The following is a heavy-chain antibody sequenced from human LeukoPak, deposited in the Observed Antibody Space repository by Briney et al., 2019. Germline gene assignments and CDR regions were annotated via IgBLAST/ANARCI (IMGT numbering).Heavy chain of an antibody. J-gene: IGHJ4*02. CDR3: AREGLYQLPLYYFDY. D-gene: IGHD2-2*01. CDR1: GFTFSSYW. V-gene: IGHV3-7*01. CDR2: IKQDGSEK. Sequence: GGSLRLSCAASGFTFSSYWMSWVRQAPGKGLEWVANIKQDGSEKYYVDSVKGRFTISRDNAKNSLYLQMNSLRAEDTAVYYCAREGLYQLPLYYFDYWGQGTLVTVSS.